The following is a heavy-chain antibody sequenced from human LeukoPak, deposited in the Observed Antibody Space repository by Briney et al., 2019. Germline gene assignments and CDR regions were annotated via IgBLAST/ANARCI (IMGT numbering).Heavy chain of an antibody. CDR3: ALARGIYYYYYMDV. V-gene: IGHV4-39*07. D-gene: IGHD6-13*01. CDR2: IYYSGST. CDR1: GGSISSSSYY. Sequence: PSETLSLTCTVSGGSISSSSYYWGWIRQPPGKGLEWIGSIYYSGSTYYNPSLKSRVTISVDTSKNQFSLKLSSVTAADTAVYYCALARGIYYYYYMDVWGKGTTVTVSS. J-gene: IGHJ6*03.